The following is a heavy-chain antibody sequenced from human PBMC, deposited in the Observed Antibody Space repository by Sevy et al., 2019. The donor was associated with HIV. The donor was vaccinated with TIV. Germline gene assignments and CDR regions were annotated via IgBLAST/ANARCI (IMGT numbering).Heavy chain of an antibody. CDR1: GYIFENYD. CDR3: ARGRAPDSGKYSFNY. Sequence: ASVKVYCKASGYIFENYDITWVRQAPGRGLEWMGWIAPYNGDTSSPQKFQGRVTMTTDRSTRTAYMELNSLTSDDAGVYYCARGRAPDSGKYSFNYRGQGTLVTVSS. D-gene: IGHD1-26*01. CDR2: IAPYNGDT. V-gene: IGHV1-18*01. J-gene: IGHJ4*02.